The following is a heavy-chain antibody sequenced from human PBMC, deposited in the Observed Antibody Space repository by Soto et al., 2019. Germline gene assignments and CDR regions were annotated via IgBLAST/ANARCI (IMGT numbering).Heavy chain of an antibody. CDR1: GFSFSSYD. V-gene: IGHV3-23*01. D-gene: IGHD4-17*01. J-gene: IGHJ4*02. CDR3: ARFRRGTTTVTYFDY. CDR2: ISGSGGSR. Sequence: QPGGSLRLSCAASGFSFSSYDMGWVRQAPGRGLEWVSGISGSGGSRYYADSVKGRFTVSRDNPKNTLYLQMESLRSDDTAVYYCARFRRGTTTVTYFDYWGQGTLVTVSS.